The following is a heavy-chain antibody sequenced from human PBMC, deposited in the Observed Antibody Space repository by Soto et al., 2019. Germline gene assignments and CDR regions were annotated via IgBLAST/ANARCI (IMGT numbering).Heavy chain of an antibody. J-gene: IGHJ4*02. D-gene: IGHD3-22*01. V-gene: IGHV2-26*01. CDR2: IFSNDKK. Sequence: QVTLKESGPVLVKPTETLTLTCTFSGFSLSSKATMGVSWIRQPPGKALEWLAHIFSNDKKSYSTSLRNRLTTXTXXSKSQVVLTMTNMDPVDTATYYCARIPDSSNPMDFWGQGTLVTVSS. CDR1: GFSLSSKATMG. CDR3: ARIPDSSNPMDF.